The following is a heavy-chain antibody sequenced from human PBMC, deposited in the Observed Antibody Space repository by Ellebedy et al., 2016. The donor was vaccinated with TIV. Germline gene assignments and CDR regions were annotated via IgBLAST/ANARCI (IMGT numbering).Heavy chain of an antibody. D-gene: IGHD3-3*01. Sequence: MPSETLSLTCAVYGGSFSGYYWSWIRQPPGKGLEWIGEINHSGSTNDNPSLKSRVTISVDTSKNQFSLKLSSVTAADTALYYCASCSIWSGFDYWGQGTLVTVSS. CDR1: GGSFSGYY. CDR2: INHSGST. J-gene: IGHJ4*02. V-gene: IGHV4-34*01. CDR3: ASCSIWSGFDY.